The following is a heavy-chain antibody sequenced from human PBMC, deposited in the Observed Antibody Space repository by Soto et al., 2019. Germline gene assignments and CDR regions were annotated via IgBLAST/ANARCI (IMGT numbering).Heavy chain of an antibody. CDR2: ISSSSSYT. V-gene: IGHV3-11*06. Sequence: GGSLRLSCAASGFTFSDYYMSWIRQAPGKGLGWVSYISSSSSYTNYADSVKGRFTISRDNAKNSLYLQMNSLRAEDTAVYYRARDRDYYDSSGYYYGYWGQGTLVTVSS. J-gene: IGHJ4*02. CDR1: GFTFSDYY. D-gene: IGHD3-22*01. CDR3: ARDRDYYDSSGYYYGY.